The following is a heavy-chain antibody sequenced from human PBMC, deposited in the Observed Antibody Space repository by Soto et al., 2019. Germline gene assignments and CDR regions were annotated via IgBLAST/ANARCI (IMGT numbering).Heavy chain of an antibody. CDR2: IYWDDDK. J-gene: IGHJ4*02. CDR3: AHMIPRLSTYYYDSSGYGFDY. V-gene: IGHV2-5*02. CDR1: GFSLSTSGVG. Sequence: QITLKESGPTLVKPTQTLTLTCTFSGFSLSTSGVGVGWIRQPPGKALEWLALIYWDDDKRYSPSLKSRLTITKDTSKNQVVLTMTNMDPVDTATYYCAHMIPRLSTYYYDSSGYGFDYWGQGTLVTVSS. D-gene: IGHD3-22*01.